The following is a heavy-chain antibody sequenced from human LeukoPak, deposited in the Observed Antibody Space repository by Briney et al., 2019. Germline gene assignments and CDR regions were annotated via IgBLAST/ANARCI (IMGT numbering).Heavy chain of an antibody. CDR2: IIPIFGTA. J-gene: IGHJ4*02. D-gene: IGHD3-9*01. Sequence: SVKVSCKASGGTFSSYAISWVRQAPGQGLEWMGGIIPIFGTANYAQKLQGRVTMTTDTSTSTAYMELRSLRSDDTAVYYCARAHHDILTGYFDYWGQGTLVTVSS. CDR3: ARAHHDILTGYFDY. CDR1: GGTFSSYA. V-gene: IGHV1-69*05.